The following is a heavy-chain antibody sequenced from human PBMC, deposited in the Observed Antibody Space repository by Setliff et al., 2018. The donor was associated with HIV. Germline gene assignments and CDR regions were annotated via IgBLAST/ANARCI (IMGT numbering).Heavy chain of an antibody. CDR2: ISGSGGST. CDR1: GFTFSSYA. V-gene: IGHV3-23*01. J-gene: IGHJ3*02. CDR3: ARSYCSGGSCYVFDI. Sequence: HPGGSLRLSCAASGFTFSSYAMSWVRQAPGKGLEWVSAISGSGGSTYYADSVKGRFTISRDNSKNTLYLQMNSLRAEDTAVYYCARSYCSGGSCYVFDIWGQGTMVTVSS. D-gene: IGHD2-15*01.